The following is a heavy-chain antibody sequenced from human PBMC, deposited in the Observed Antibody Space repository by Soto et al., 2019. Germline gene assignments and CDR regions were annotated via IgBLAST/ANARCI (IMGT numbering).Heavy chain of an antibody. CDR2: IWYDGSNK. J-gene: IGHJ6*02. CDR1: GFTFSSYG. CDR3: ARDYCSGGSCYSESYYYGMDV. V-gene: IGHV3-33*01. D-gene: IGHD2-15*01. Sequence: PGVSLRLSCAVSGFTFSSYGMHWVRQAPGKGLEWVAVIWYDGSNKYYADSVKGRFTISRDNSKNTLFLQMTSLRDEDTALYYCARDYCSGGSCYSESYYYGMDVWGLGTTVTVSS.